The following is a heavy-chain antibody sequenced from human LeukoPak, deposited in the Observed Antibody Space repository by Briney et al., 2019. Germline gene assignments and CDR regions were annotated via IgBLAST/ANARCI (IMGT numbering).Heavy chain of an antibody. D-gene: IGHD1-1*01. V-gene: IGHV4-34*01. CDR3: ARGRFGNPLQLQPRRPFDM. Sequence: SSETLSLTCAVYGGIFNGYYWSWIRQPPGKGLEWIGEINRSGTTNYNPTLKSRVTISVDTSKSQVSLKLTSVTAADTTVFYCARGRFGNPLQLQPRRPFDMWGQGTVVTTSS. J-gene: IGHJ3*02. CDR1: GGIFNGYY. CDR2: INRSGTT.